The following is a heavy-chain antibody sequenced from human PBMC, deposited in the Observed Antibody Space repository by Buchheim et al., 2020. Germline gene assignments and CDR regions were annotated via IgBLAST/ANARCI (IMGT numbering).Heavy chain of an antibody. D-gene: IGHD3-3*01. Sequence: QVQLVQSGAEVKKPGASVKVFCKASAYTFTNYYIHWVRQAPGKGLEWMGIVNPSGGSTSYAQTLQGRVTMTRETSTSPVYMGLSTLRFEDTAVYYCSRGHDFWRGPFDYWGQGTL. CDR3: SRGHDFWRGPFDY. V-gene: IGHV1-46*03. J-gene: IGHJ4*02. CDR2: VNPSGGST. CDR1: AYTFTNYY.